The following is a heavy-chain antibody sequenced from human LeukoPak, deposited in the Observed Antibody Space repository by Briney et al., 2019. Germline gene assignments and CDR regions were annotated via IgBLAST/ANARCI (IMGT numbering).Heavy chain of an antibody. CDR2: IRNDGSNK. V-gene: IGHV3-33*06. Sequence: GRSLRLSCAPSGFTFSHYGMHLVRQAPGKGLEWVAVIRNDGSNKYYGDSVKGRFTISRDNSKHTLYLQMNSLTVEDTAVYYGAKDAQRGFDYSNSLEHWGQGTLVTVSS. CDR3: AKDAQRGFDYSNSLEH. J-gene: IGHJ5*02. D-gene: IGHD4-11*01. CDR1: GFTFSHYG.